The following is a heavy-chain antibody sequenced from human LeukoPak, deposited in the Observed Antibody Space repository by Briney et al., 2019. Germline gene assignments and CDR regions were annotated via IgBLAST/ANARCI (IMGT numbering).Heavy chain of an antibody. V-gene: IGHV3-15*01. CDR2: IKSKTDGGTT. CDR1: GFTFSNAW. Sequence: PGGSLRLSCAASGFTFSNAWMSWVRQAPGKGLEWVGRIKSKTDGGTTDYAAPVKGRFTISRDDSKNTLYLQMNSLKTEDTAVYYCTTDEVATTDYYYYYMDVWGKGTTVTVSS. J-gene: IGHJ6*03. CDR3: TTDEVATTDYYYYYMDV. D-gene: IGHD5-12*01.